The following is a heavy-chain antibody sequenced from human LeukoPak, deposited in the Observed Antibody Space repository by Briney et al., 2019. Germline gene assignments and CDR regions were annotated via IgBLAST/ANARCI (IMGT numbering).Heavy chain of an antibody. V-gene: IGHV3-74*01. J-gene: IGHJ4*02. D-gene: IGHD6-25*01. Sequence: GRSLRLSCAASGFTFNEFWMHWGRQVPGEGLMWVSRIHKDGLHTWYADSMKGRFTISRDNAENTVYLQLNSLRVEDTAVYYCASESEAAGTYYLDHWGQGNLVTVSS. CDR1: GFTFNEFW. CDR2: IHKDGLHT. CDR3: ASESEAAGTYYLDH.